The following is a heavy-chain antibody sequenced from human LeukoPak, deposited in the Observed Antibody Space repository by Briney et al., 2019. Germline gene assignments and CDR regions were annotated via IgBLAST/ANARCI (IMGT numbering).Heavy chain of an antibody. V-gene: IGHV4-4*02. Sequence: KSSETLSLTCAVSGGSISRSNWWSWVRQPPGKGLEWIGEIYHSGSTNYNPSLKSRVTISVDKSKNQFSLKLSSVTAADTAVYYCAREDYEDSGAWYFDLWGRGTLVTVSS. J-gene: IGHJ2*01. CDR3: AREDYEDSGAWYFDL. CDR2: IYHSGST. D-gene: IGHD3-22*01. CDR1: GGSISRSNW.